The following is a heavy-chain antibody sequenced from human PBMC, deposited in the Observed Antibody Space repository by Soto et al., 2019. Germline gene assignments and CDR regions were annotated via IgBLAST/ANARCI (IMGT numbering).Heavy chain of an antibody. CDR2: FRSGGGT. D-gene: IGHD3-10*01. CDR3: VRQGIGVLHGLVDV. CDR1: GDSISSYN. J-gene: IGHJ6*02. V-gene: IGHV4-59*08. Sequence: QVQLQESGPGLVKPSETLSLTCTVSGDSISSYNLAWIRQPPGKGLEWIGYFRSGGGTSYNPSLSRRVAISADTSMKQFSLRLRSVTAADTAVYYCVRQGIGVLHGLVDVWGQGTTVTVSS.